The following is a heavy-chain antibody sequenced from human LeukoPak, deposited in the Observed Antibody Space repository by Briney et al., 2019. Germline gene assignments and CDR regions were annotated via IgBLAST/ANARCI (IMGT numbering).Heavy chain of an antibody. CDR2: VRYSGKT. J-gene: IGHJ4*02. D-gene: IGHD3-22*01. V-gene: IGHV4-39*01. Sequence: SETLSLTCTVSGGSISSSSSYWGRIRQPPGKGLEWIGSVRYSGKTYYNPSLKSRVTMSLDTSKNQFSLRLTSVTAADTAVYSCARHYYDSSGLAYYFDYWGQGTLVTVSS. CDR3: ARHYYDSSGLAYYFDY. CDR1: GGSISSSSSY.